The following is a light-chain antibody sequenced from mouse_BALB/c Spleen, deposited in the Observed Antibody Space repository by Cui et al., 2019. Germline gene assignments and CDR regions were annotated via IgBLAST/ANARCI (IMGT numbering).Light chain of an antibody. CDR2: NAK. V-gene: IGKV12-44*01. Sequence: DIQMTQSPASLSATVGEIVTITCRASENIYSYLAWYQQKQGKSPQLLVYNAKTLAEGVPSRFSGSGSGTQFSLKINSLQPEDFGSYYCQHHYGTPRTFGGGTKLEIK. J-gene: IGKJ1*01. CDR1: ENIYSY. CDR3: QHHYGTPRT.